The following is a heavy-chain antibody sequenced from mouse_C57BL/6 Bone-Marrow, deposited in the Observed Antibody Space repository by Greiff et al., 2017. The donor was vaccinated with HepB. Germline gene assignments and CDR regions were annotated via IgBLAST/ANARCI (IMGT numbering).Heavy chain of an antibody. D-gene: IGHD1-1*01. V-gene: IGHV1-81*01. CDR1: GYTFTSYG. CDR3: ARYGTTVVPFAY. J-gene: IGHJ3*01. Sequence: QVQLQQSGAELARPGASVKLSCKASGYTFTSYGISWVKQRTGQGLEWIGEIYPRSGNTYYNEKFKGKATLTADKSSSTAYMELRSLTSEDSAVYFCARYGTTVVPFAYWGQGTLVTVSA. CDR2: IYPRSGNT.